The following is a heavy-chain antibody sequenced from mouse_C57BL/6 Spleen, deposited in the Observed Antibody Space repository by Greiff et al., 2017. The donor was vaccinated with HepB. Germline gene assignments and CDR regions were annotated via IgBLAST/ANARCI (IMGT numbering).Heavy chain of an antibody. J-gene: IGHJ4*01. CDR2: INPYNGGT. CDR3: AREGIYYGNLPYAMDY. CDR1: GYTFTDYY. V-gene: IGHV1-19*01. D-gene: IGHD2-1*01. Sequence: VQLQQSGPVLVKPGASVKMSCKASGYTFTDYYMNWVKQSHGKSLEWIGVINPYNGGTSYNQKFKGKATLTVDKSSSTAYMELNSLTSEDSAVYYCAREGIYYGNLPYAMDYWGQGTSVTVSS.